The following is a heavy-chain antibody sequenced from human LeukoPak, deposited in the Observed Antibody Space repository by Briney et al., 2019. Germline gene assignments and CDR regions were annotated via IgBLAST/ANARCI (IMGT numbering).Heavy chain of an antibody. CDR3: ALDPLVVPDDYYYYGMDV. V-gene: IGHV3-21*01. D-gene: IGHD2-2*01. J-gene: IGHJ6*04. CDR1: GFTFSSYS. CDR2: ISSSSSYI. Sequence: PGASLRLSCAASGFTFSSYSMNWVRQAPGKGLEWVSSISSSSSYIYYADSVKGRFTISRDNAKNSLYLQMNSLRAEDTAVYYCALDPLVVPDDYYYYGMDVWGKGTTVTVSS.